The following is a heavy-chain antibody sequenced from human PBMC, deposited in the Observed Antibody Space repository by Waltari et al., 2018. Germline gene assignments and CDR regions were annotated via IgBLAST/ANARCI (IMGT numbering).Heavy chain of an antibody. CDR2: IIGSGGST. J-gene: IGHJ3*02. Sequence: EVQLVESGGGLVQPGGSLRLSCAASGFTFSSYAMSWVRQAPGKGLEWVSAIIGSGGSTYYAYSVKGRFTISRDNSKNTLYLQMNSLRAEDTAVYYCAKAPGGWYDAFDIWGQGTMVTVSS. CDR1: GFTFSSYA. CDR3: AKAPGGWYDAFDI. V-gene: IGHV3-23*04. D-gene: IGHD6-19*01.